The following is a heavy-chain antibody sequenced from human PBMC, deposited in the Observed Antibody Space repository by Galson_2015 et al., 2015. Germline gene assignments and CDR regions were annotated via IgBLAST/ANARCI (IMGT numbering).Heavy chain of an antibody. CDR1: GFTFSSYW. CDR3: AREGITYYDFWSGYFPFDY. Sequence: SLRLSCAASGFTFSSYWMSWVRQAPGKGLEWVANIKQDGSEKYYVDSVKGRFTISRDNAKNSLYLQMNSLRAEDTAVYYCAREGITYYDFWSGYFPFDYWGQGTLVTVSS. D-gene: IGHD3-3*01. J-gene: IGHJ4*02. V-gene: IGHV3-7*03. CDR2: IKQDGSEK.